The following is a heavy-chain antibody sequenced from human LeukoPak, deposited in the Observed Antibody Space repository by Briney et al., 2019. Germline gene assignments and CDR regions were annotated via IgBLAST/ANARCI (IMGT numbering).Heavy chain of an antibody. CDR1: GYTFTSYD. Sequence: ASVKVSCKASGYTFTSYDINWVRQATGQGLEWMGWMNPNSGNTGYAQKFQGRVTMTRNTSISTAYMELSSLRSEDMAVYYCARDGGYSSSRHYYYYYMDVWGKGTTVTVSS. J-gene: IGHJ6*03. CDR3: ARDGGYSSSRHYYYYYMDV. V-gene: IGHV1-8*01. CDR2: MNPNSGNT. D-gene: IGHD6-6*01.